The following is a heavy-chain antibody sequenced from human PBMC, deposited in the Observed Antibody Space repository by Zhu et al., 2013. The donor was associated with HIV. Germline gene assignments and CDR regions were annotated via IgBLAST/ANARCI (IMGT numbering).Heavy chain of an antibody. J-gene: IGHJ6*02. CDR2: IIPIFGTA. CDR3: ASREGVVVPATVQYYYYYYGMDV. CDR1: GGTFSSYA. D-gene: IGHD2-2*01. V-gene: IGHV1-69*01. Sequence: QVQLVQSGAEVKKPGSSVKVSCKASGGTFSSYAISWVRQAPGQGLEWMGGIIPIFGTANYAQKFQGRVTITADESTSTAYMELSSLRSEDTAVYYCASREGVVVPATVQYYYYYYGMDVWGQGTTVTVSS.